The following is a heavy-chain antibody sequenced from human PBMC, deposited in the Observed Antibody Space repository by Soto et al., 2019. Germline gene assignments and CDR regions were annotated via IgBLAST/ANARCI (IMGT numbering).Heavy chain of an antibody. CDR1: GFTFISYG. Sequence: GGSLRLSCAASGFTFISYGMHWVRQAPGKGLEWVAVISYDGSNKYYADSVKGRFTISRGNSKNTLYLQMNSLRAEDTAVYYCAKDRDTVTHYYYYGMDVWGQGTTVTVSS. V-gene: IGHV3-30*18. CDR2: ISYDGSNK. J-gene: IGHJ6*02. CDR3: AKDRDTVTHYYYYGMDV. D-gene: IGHD4-4*01.